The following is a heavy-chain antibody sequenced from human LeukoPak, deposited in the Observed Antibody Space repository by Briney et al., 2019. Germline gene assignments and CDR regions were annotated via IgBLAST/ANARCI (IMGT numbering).Heavy chain of an antibody. D-gene: IGHD1-1*01. CDR1: GGSISSYY. V-gene: IGHV4-59*01. Sequence: SETLSLTCTVSGGSISSYYWSWIRQPPGKGLEWIGYIYYSGSTNYNPSLKSRVTISVDTSKNQFSLKLSSVTAADTAVYYCARGGQQQLGMLDFWGPGALVTVSS. CDR3: ARGGQQQLGMLDF. CDR2: IYYSGST. J-gene: IGHJ4*02.